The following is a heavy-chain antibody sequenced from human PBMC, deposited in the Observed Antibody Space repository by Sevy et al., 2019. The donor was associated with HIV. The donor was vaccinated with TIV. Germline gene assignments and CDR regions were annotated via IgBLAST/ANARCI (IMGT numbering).Heavy chain of an antibody. CDR3: ARPYYDFLSGHDAFDI. CDR1: GYSISSGYY. D-gene: IGHD3-3*01. CDR2: IYHSGST. V-gene: IGHV4-38-2*01. Sequence: SESLSLTCAVSGYSISSGYYWGWIRQPPGKGLEWIGSIYHSGSTYYNPSLKSRVTISVDTSKNQFSLKLSSVTAADAAVYYCARPYYDFLSGHDAFDIWGQGTMVTVSS. J-gene: IGHJ3*02.